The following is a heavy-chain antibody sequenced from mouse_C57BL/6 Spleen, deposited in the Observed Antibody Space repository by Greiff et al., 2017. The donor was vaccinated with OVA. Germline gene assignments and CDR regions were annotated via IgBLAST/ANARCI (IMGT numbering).Heavy chain of an antibody. J-gene: IGHJ2*01. CDR1: GYSITSGYY. Sequence: DVQLQESGPGLVKPSQSLSLTCSVTGYSITSGYYWNWIRQFPGNKLEWMGYISYDGSNNYNPSLKNRISITSDTSKNQLFLKLNSMTTDDTATYYCARNDPLYYGFYWGPGTTLTVSS. V-gene: IGHV3-6*01. CDR2: ISYDGSN. CDR3: ARNDPLYYGFY. D-gene: IGHD2-2*01.